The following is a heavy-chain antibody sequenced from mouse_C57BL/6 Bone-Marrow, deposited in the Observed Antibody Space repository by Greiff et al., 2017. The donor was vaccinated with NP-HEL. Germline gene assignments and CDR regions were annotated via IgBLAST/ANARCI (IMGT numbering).Heavy chain of an antibody. Sequence: VQLQQSGAELVRPGASVKLSCTASGFNIKDDYMHWVKQRPEQGLEWIGWIYSENGDTEYASKFQGKAPITADTSSNTAYLQLSSLTSEDAAVYYCNNFLDYGGQGTTLTVSS. CDR2: IYSENGDT. CDR1: GFNIKDDY. J-gene: IGHJ2*01. V-gene: IGHV14-4*01. CDR3: NNFLDY.